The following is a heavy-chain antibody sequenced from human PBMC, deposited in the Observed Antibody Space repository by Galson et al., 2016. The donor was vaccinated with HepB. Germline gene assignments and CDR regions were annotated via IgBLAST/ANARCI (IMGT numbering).Heavy chain of an antibody. CDR1: GYSFTSYW. D-gene: IGHD6-19*01. V-gene: IGHV5-10-1*01. CDR3: ARHALGSSGWHFLDY. Sequence: VKKPGESLRISCETSGYSFTSYWITWVRQVPGKGLEWLGKTDPRDSSTNYSPSLQGHVIISSDKSISTAYLQWRNLEASDTAMYYCARHALGSSGWHFLDYWGRGTLVSVSS. J-gene: IGHJ4*02. CDR2: TDPRDSST.